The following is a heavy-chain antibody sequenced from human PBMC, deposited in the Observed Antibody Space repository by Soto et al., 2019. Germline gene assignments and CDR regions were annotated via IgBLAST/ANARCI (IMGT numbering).Heavy chain of an antibody. CDR1: GFTFSSYW. CDR3: ARAQVLRYFDWLWPNDY. J-gene: IGHJ4*02. CDR2: INSDGSST. Sequence: PGGSLRLSCAASGFTFSSYWMHWVRQAPGKGLVWVSRINSDGSSTSYADSVKGRFTISRDNAKNTLYLQMNSLRAEDTAVYYCARAQVLRYFDWLWPNDYWGQGTLVTVSS. V-gene: IGHV3-74*01. D-gene: IGHD3-9*01.